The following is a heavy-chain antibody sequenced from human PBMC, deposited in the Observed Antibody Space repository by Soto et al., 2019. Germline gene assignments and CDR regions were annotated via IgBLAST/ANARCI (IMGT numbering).Heavy chain of an antibody. CDR1: GGFLSESY. V-gene: IGHV4-34*12. D-gene: IGHD3-16*01. Sequence: SETLSLTCAVYGGFLSESYWTWSRQPQGNVREWVGAIINVGGTNYNPSLKSRVTMSVDTSQNQFYLRLTSVTATDTAMYFCVRIRYQLPSSVLWLDPWGQGTPVTVSS. CDR3: VRIRYQLPSSVLWLDP. J-gene: IGHJ5*02. CDR2: IINVGGT.